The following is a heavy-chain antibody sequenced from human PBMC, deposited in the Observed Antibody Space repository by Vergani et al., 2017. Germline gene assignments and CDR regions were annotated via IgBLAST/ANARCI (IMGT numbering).Heavy chain of an antibody. D-gene: IGHD4-11*01. V-gene: IGHV7-4-1*02. J-gene: IGHJ2*01. CDR3: AGDHDYSNYWYFDL. CDR2: INTNTGNP. Sequence: QVQLVQSGSELKKPGASVQVSCKASGYTFTSYAMNLVRQAPGQGLEWMGWINTNTGNPTYAQGFTGRFVFSLDTSVSTAYLQISSLKAEDTAVYYCAGDHDYSNYWYFDLWGRGTLVTVSS. CDR1: GYTFTSYA.